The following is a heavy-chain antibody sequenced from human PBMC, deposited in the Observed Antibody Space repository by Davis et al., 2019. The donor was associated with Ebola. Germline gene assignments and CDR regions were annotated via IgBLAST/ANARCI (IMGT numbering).Heavy chain of an antibody. D-gene: IGHD2-2*01. Sequence: MPSETLSLTCAVYGGSFSGYYWSWIRQPPGKGLEWIGEINHSGSTNYNPSLKSRVTISVDTSKNQFSLKLSSVTAADTAVYYCARAGLGYCISTSCRGWFDPWGQGTLVTVSS. CDR2: INHSGST. J-gene: IGHJ5*02. CDR3: ARAGLGYCISTSCRGWFDP. V-gene: IGHV4-34*01. CDR1: GGSFSGYY.